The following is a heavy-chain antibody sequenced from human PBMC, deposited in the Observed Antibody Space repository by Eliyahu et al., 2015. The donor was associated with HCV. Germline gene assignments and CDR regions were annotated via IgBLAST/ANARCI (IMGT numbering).Heavy chain of an antibody. J-gene: IGHJ6*02. Sequence: QVQLVQSGAEVKKPGASVKVSCEASRYTFTDSNVHFHWVRQAPGQGLEWMGWINPNVGGTTFAQKFQGRVTMTRDVSISTIYMELSGLRSDDTAVYYCARHNYEGGSMELWGQGTAITVSS. V-gene: IGHV1-2*02. CDR1: RYTFTDSN. CDR2: INPNVGGT. CDR3: ARHNYEGGSMEL. D-gene: IGHD3-3*01.